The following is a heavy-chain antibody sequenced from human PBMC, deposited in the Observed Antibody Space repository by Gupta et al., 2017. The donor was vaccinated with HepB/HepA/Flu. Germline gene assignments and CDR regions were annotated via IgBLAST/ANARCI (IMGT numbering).Heavy chain of an antibody. CDR3: ARHGGGYDYYGLDV. D-gene: IGHD3-16*01. J-gene: IGHJ6*02. CDR1: GVSISSYY. CDR2: IYYSGST. V-gene: IGHV4-59*08. Sequence: QVQLQESGPGLVKPSETLSLTCTVSGVSISSYYWSWIRQPPGKGREWIAYIYYSGSTNYNPSLKSRLAISVDTSKNQFSLKLSSVTAADTAVYYCARHGGGYDYYGLDVWGQGTAVTVSS.